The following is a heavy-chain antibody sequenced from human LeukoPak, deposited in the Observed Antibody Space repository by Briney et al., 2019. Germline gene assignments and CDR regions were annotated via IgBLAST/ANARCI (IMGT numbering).Heavy chain of an antibody. CDR1: GGSISSGDYY. V-gene: IGHV4-39*07. CDR3: ARVEYNWNGMSVFDY. J-gene: IGHJ4*02. CDR2: INHSGST. Sequence: PSETLSLTCTVSGGSISSGDYYWSWIRQPPGKGLEWIGEINHSGSTNYNPSLKSRVTISVDTSKNQFSLKLSSVTAADTAVYYCARVEYNWNGMSVFDYWGQGTLVTVSS. D-gene: IGHD1-20*01.